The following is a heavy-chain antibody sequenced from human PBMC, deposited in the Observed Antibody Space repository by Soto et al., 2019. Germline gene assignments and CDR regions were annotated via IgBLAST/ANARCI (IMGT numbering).Heavy chain of an antibody. V-gene: IGHV3-30-3*01. Sequence: GALRLSCAASGFTFRSYAMHWVRQAPGKGLEWVAVISYDGSNKYYADSVKGRFTISRDNSRDTLYLQMDSLGAEDTARYYCARDRNGVDAVRFYYYGMDVWGQGTTVTVSS. CDR2: ISYDGSNK. J-gene: IGHJ6*02. D-gene: IGHD3-3*01. CDR3: ARDRNGVDAVRFYYYGMDV. CDR1: GFTFRSYA.